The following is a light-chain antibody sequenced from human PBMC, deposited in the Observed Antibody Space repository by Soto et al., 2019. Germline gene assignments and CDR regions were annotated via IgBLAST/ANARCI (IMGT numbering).Light chain of an antibody. CDR3: QQYSNLPLT. Sequence: EIVLTHSPDTLSLSPGERATLSCRASQSVTNNYLAWYQQRPGQAPRLVIYDASSRATGIPDSFSASGSGTDFTLTISRLEPEDFAVYYCQQYSNLPLTFGQGTKVEIK. V-gene: IGKV3-20*01. CDR1: QSVTNNY. CDR2: DAS. J-gene: IGKJ1*01.